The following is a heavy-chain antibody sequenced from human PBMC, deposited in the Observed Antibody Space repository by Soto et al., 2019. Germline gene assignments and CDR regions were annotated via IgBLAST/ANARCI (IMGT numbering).Heavy chain of an antibody. J-gene: IGHJ6*02. CDR3: ARGYYDSSGYPTYYYYYYGMDV. D-gene: IGHD3-22*01. Sequence: GGSLRLSCAASGFTFSSYGMHWVRQAPGKGLERVAVIWYDGSNKYYADSVKGRFTISRDNSKNTLYLQMNSLRAEDTAVYYCARGYYDSSGYPTYYYYYYGMDVWGQGTTVTVSS. V-gene: IGHV3-33*01. CDR2: IWYDGSNK. CDR1: GFTFSSYG.